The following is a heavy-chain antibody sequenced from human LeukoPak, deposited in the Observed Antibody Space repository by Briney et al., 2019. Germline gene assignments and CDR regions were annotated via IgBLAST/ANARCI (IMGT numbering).Heavy chain of an antibody. V-gene: IGHV3-53*01. CDR2: IYSGGST. Sequence: PGGSLRLSCAASGFTVSSNYMSWVRQAPGKGLEWVSVIYSGGSTYYADSVKGRFTISRDSSKNTLYLQMNSLRAEDTAVYYCARMARADPFDYWGQGTLVTVSS. D-gene: IGHD5-24*01. CDR3: ARMARADPFDY. CDR1: GFTVSSNY. J-gene: IGHJ4*02.